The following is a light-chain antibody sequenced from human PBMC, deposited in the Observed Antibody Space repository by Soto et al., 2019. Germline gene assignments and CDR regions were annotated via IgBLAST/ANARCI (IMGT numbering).Light chain of an antibody. CDR2: DVT. J-gene: IGLJ1*01. CDR3: CSYAGRYSYV. CDR1: SSDVGGYDY. Sequence: QSVLTQPRSVSGSPGQSVTISCTGTSSDVGGYDYVSWFQQHPDKAPKLMIYDVTKRPSGVPDRSSGSKSGNTASLIISGLRADDEADYYCCSYAGRYSYVFGTGTKVTVL. V-gene: IGLV2-11*01.